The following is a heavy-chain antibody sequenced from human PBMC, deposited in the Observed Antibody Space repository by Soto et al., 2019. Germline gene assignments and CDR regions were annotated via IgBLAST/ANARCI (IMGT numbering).Heavy chain of an antibody. CDR2: IYYSGST. CDR3: ARDRSSSSGSRFDP. J-gene: IGHJ5*02. V-gene: IGHV4-59*01. Sequence: SETLSLTCTVSGGSISSYYWSWIRQPPGKGLEWIGYIYYSGSTNYNPSLKSRVTISVDTSKNQFSLKLSSVTAADTAVYYCARDRSSSSGSRFDPWGQGTLVTVSS. CDR1: GGSISSYY. D-gene: IGHD6-6*01.